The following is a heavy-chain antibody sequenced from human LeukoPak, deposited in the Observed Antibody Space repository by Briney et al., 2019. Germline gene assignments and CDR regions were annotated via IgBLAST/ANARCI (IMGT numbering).Heavy chain of an antibody. CDR1: GFTFSSYS. D-gene: IGHD1-14*01. V-gene: IGHV3-48*04. CDR3: AREESEGFDY. CDR2: ISSSSSTI. J-gene: IGHJ4*02. Sequence: GGSLRLSCAASGFTFSSYSMNWVRQAPGKGLEWVSYISSSSSTIYYADSLKGRFTISRDNAKNSLYLQMNSLRAEDTAVYYRAREESEGFDYWGQGTLVTVSS.